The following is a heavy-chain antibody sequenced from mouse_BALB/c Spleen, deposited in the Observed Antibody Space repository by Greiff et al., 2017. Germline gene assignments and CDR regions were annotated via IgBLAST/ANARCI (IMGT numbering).Heavy chain of an antibody. CDR2: INSNGGST. J-gene: IGHJ3*01. CDR3: ARVWAWFAY. V-gene: IGHV5-6-3*01. Sequence: EVKLVESGGGLVQPGGSLKLSCAASGFTFSSYGMSWVRQTPDKRLELVATINSNGGSTYYPDSVKGRFTISRDNAKNTLYLQMSSLKSEDTAMYYCARVWAWFAYWGQGTLVTVSA. D-gene: IGHD4-1*01. CDR1: GFTFSSYG.